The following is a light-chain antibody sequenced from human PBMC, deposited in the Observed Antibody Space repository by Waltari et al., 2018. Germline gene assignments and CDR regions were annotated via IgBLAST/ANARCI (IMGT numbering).Light chain of an antibody. CDR1: ALPTQY. CDR3: QSADISSSYRV. CDR2: KDT. Sequence: SHALTQPPSVSVSPGQTARITCSGDALPTQYAYWFQKKPGQAPVLVIYKDTERPSGIPERFAGSSSGTTVTLTISGVQADDEADYYCQSADISSSYRVFGGGTKLSVL. J-gene: IGLJ3*02. V-gene: IGLV3-25*03.